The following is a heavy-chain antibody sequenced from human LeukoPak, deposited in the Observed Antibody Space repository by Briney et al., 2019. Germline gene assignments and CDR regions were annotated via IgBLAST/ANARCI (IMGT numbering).Heavy chain of an antibody. V-gene: IGHV1-46*01. CDR3: ARAEGGSYVFDY. D-gene: IGHD1-26*01. CDR1: GYAFTYYY. Sequence: ASVKVSCKASGYAFTYYYIHWVRQPPGQGLEWMGIINPSGGSTSYAQKFQGRVIMTRDTSTSTVYMDLSSLRSDDTAVYYCARAEGGSYVFDYWGQGTLVTVSS. J-gene: IGHJ4*02. CDR2: INPSGGST.